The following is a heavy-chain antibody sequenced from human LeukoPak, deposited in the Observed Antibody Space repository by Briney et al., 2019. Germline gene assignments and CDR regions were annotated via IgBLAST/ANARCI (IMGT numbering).Heavy chain of an antibody. CDR2: INPNSGGT. J-gene: IGHJ3*02. V-gene: IGHV1-2*02. D-gene: IGHD3-3*01. Sequence: GASVKVSCKASGYTFTGYYMHWVRQAPGQGLEWMGWINPNSGGTNYAQKFQGRVTMTRDTSISTAYMELSRLRSDDTAVYYCARGLKKSGAVIFGAFDIWGQGTMVTVSS. CDR1: GYTFTGYY. CDR3: ARGLKKSGAVIFGAFDI.